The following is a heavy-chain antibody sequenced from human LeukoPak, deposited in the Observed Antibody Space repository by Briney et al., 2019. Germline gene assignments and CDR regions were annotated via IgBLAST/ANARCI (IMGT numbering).Heavy chain of an antibody. D-gene: IGHD6-13*01. CDR2: IKQDGSEK. CDR1: GFTFSSYW. CDR3: ARDWAAAAGIYPSSVGLLEYYFDY. J-gene: IGHJ4*02. Sequence: GGSLRLSCAASGFTFSSYWMSWVRQAPGKGLEWVANIKQDGSEKYYVDSVKGRFTISRDNAKNSLYLQMNSLRAEDTAVYYCARDWAAAAGIYPSSVGLLEYYFDYWGQGTLVTVSS. V-gene: IGHV3-7*01.